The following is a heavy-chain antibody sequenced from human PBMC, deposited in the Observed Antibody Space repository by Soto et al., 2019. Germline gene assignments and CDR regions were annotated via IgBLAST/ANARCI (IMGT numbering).Heavy chain of an antibody. CDR2: ARNDPRARTT. CDR1: GFTFSDYH. V-gene: IGHV3-72*01. CDR3: VGSLQY. Sequence: EMQLVESGGGLVQPGGSLRLSCAASGFTFSDYHMEWVRQAPGKGLEWIGRARNDPRARTTQHAASVRGRFITSRDDSENSLYRQMNSLKTDDTAVYYCVGSLQYWGQGTLVTVSS. D-gene: IGHD6-13*01. J-gene: IGHJ4*02.